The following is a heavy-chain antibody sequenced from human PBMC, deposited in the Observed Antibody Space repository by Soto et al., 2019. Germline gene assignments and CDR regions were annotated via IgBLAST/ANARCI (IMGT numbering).Heavy chain of an antibody. Sequence: GESLKISCTGSGYSFTRYWISWVRQMPGKGLGWMGRIDPSDSYTNYSPSFQGHVTISADKSISTAYLQWSSLKASDTAMYYCARLDSSGYYHLFDYWGQGTLVTVSS. D-gene: IGHD3-22*01. V-gene: IGHV5-10-1*01. J-gene: IGHJ4*02. CDR2: IDPSDSYT. CDR1: GYSFTRYW. CDR3: ARLDSSGYYHLFDY.